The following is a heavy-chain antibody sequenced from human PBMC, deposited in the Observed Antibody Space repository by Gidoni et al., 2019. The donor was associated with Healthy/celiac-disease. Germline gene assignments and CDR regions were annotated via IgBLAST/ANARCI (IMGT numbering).Heavy chain of an antibody. V-gene: IGHV5-51*01. J-gene: IGHJ4*02. Sequence: EVQLVQSGAEVKKHGESLKISCKGSGYSFTSYWIGWLRQMPGKGLEWMGIIYPGDSDTRYSPSFQGQVTISADKSISTAYLQWSSLKASDTAMYYCARQGGDSSSWYWVYYFDYWGQGTLVTVSS. CDR3: ARQGGDSSSWYWVYYFDY. D-gene: IGHD6-13*01. CDR2: IYPGDSDT. CDR1: GYSFTSYW.